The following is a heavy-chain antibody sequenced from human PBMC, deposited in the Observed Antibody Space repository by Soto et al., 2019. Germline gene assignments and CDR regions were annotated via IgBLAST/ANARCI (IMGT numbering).Heavy chain of an antibody. Sequence: SETLSLTCAVYGGSFSGYYWSWIRQPPGKGLEWIGEINHSGSTNYNPSLKSRVTISVDTSKNQFSLKLSSVTAADTAVYYCARTRRGYCSSTSCYVVTPFDYWGQGTLVTVSS. J-gene: IGHJ4*02. V-gene: IGHV4-34*01. CDR3: ARTRRGYCSSTSCYVVTPFDY. CDR2: INHSGST. CDR1: GGSFSGYY. D-gene: IGHD2-2*01.